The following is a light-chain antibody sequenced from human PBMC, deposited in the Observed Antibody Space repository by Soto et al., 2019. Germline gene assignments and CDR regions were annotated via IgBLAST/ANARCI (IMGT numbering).Light chain of an antibody. V-gene: IGLV2-14*01. CDR1: SSDVGGYNY. J-gene: IGLJ1*01. CDR2: DVS. Sequence: QSVLTQPASVSGSPGQSITISCTGTSSDVGGYNYVSLYQQHPGKAPKLMIYDVSNRPSGVSNRFSGSKSGNTASLTISGLQAEDEADYYCSSYTSSSFYVFGTGTKVTVL. CDR3: SSYTSSSFYV.